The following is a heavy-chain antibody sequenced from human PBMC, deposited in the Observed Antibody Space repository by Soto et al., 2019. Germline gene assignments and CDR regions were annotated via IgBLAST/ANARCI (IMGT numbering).Heavy chain of an antibody. J-gene: IGHJ4*02. CDR1: GFTFSSYG. Sequence: GGSLRLSCAASGFTFSSYGMHWVRQAPGKGLEWVAVISYDGSNKYYADSVKGRFTISRDNSKNTLYLQMNSLRAEDTAVYYWGKDWEWGIAAAGTIAYWGQGTLVTVSS. D-gene: IGHD6-13*01. CDR2: ISYDGSNK. CDR3: GKDWEWGIAAAGTIAY. V-gene: IGHV3-30*18.